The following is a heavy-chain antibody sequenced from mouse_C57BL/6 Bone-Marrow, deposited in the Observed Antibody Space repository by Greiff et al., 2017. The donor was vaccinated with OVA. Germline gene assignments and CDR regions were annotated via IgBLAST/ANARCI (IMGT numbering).Heavy chain of an antibody. Sequence: EVQLVESGGGLVKPGGSLKLSCAASGFTFSDYGMHWVRQAPEKGLEWVAYISSGSSTIYYADTVKGRFTISRDNAKNTLFLQMTSLRSEDTAMYYCARRLNSNYYAMDYWGQGTSVTVSS. J-gene: IGHJ4*01. V-gene: IGHV5-17*01. D-gene: IGHD2-2*01. CDR3: ARRLNSNYYAMDY. CDR1: GFTFSDYG. CDR2: ISSGSSTI.